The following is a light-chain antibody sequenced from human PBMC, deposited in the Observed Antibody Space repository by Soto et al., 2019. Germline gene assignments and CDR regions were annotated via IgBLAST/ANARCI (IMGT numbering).Light chain of an antibody. CDR3: HQRSNWPQT. Sequence: EIVLTQSPAPLSLSPGERATLSCRASQSVSSYLAWYQQKPGQAPRLLIYDASTRATGIPARFSGSGSGTDFTLTISSLEPEDFAVYYCHQRSNWPQTFGRGTMVDI. V-gene: IGKV3-11*01. CDR1: QSVSSY. J-gene: IGKJ1*01. CDR2: DAS.